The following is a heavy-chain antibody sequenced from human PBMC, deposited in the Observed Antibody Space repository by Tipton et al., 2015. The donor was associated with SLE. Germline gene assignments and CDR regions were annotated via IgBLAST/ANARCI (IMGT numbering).Heavy chain of an antibody. D-gene: IGHD2-15*01. J-gene: IGHJ3*02. V-gene: IGHV5-51*01. Sequence: QLVQSGAEVKEPGESLKISCQASGYTFTSYWIGWLRQMPGKGLEWMGIIYPRDSDTRYSPSFQGQVTISADKSISTAYLQWSSLKASDTAMYYCARQGVVAALGHAFDIWGQGTMVTVSS. CDR2: IYPRDSDT. CDR1: GYTFTSYW. CDR3: ARQGVVAALGHAFDI.